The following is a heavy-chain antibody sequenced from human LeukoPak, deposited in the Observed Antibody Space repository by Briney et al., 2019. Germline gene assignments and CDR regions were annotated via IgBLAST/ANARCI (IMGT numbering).Heavy chain of an antibody. J-gene: IGHJ4*02. V-gene: IGHV3-7*05. Sequence: PGGSLRLSCAASGFIFSNYWMSWVRQAPGKGLEWVANVKQDGSEKYYVDSVKGRFTISRDNSKDTLYLQMNSLRAEDTAVYYCARRSPYYFNYWGQGTPVTVSS. CDR1: GFIFSNYW. CDR2: VKQDGSEK. CDR3: ARRSPYYFNY.